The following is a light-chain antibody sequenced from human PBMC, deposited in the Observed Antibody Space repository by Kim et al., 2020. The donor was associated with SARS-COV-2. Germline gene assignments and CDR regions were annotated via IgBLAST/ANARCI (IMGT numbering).Light chain of an antibody. V-gene: IGKV3-20*01. J-gene: IGKJ1*01. CDR3: QQYGSSPRT. Sequence: EIVLTQSPGTMSLSPGERATLSCRASQSVSTNYLAWYQQKPGQAPRLLIYGASTRATGIPDRFSSSGSGTDFTPTINRLEPEDFAVYYCQQYGSSPRTFGQGTKVDIK. CDR1: QSVSTNY. CDR2: GAS.